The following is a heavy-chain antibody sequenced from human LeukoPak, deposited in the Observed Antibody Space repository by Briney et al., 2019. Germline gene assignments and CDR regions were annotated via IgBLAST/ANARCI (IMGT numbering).Heavy chain of an antibody. Sequence: ASVTVSCKASGYTFTSYDINWVRQATGQGLEWMGWMNPNSGNTGYAQKFQGRVTMTRNTSISTAYMELSSLRSEDTAVYYCARVRSTSSRSWWFDPWGQGTLVTVSS. D-gene: IGHD2-2*01. J-gene: IGHJ5*02. CDR1: GYTFTSYD. V-gene: IGHV1-8*01. CDR3: ARVRSTSSRSWWFDP. CDR2: MNPNSGNT.